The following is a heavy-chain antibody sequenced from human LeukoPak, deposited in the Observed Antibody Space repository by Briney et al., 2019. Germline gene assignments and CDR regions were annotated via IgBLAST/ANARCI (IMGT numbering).Heavy chain of an antibody. CDR1: GGSFNSSNW. CDR2: IYHSGST. J-gene: IGHJ3*02. Sequence: SETLSLTCAVSGGSFNSSNWWSWVRQPPGKGLEWIGEIYHSGSTNYNPSLKSRVTISVDKSKNQFSLKLSSVTAADTAVYYCARAPIVVELNAFDIWGQGTMVTVSS. CDR3: ARAPIVVELNAFDI. D-gene: IGHD2-21*01. V-gene: IGHV4-4*02.